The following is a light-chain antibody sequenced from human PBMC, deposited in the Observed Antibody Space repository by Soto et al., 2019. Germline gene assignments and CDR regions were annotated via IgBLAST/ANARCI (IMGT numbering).Light chain of an antibody. CDR2: DAS. V-gene: IGKV3-11*01. J-gene: IGKJ4*01. CDR3: QQRSSWPPALS. CDR1: QSVRSF. Sequence: EIVLTQSPATLSLSPGERATLSCRASQSVRSFLAWYQQKPGQAPRLLIYDASNRATGVPGRFSGSGSGTDFTLTISSLEPEDFAVYYCQQRSSWPPALSFGGETKVE.